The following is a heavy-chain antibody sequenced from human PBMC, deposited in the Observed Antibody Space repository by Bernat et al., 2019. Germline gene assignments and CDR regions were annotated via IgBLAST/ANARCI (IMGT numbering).Heavy chain of an antibody. CDR2: IYPSDYDT. CDR1: GYTFTTYW. D-gene: IGHD3-16*02. Sequence: EVQLVQSGAEVKKPGESLKISCKGSGYTFTTYWIVWVRQMPGRGLEWMGIIYPSDYDTRYSPSFQGQVTISADESISTAYLQWSSLKASDTAMYYCARPPGPTLHPGGHSVIYWYFDLWGRGTLVTVSS. CDR3: ARPPGPTLHPGGHSVIYWYFDL. V-gene: IGHV5-51*01. J-gene: IGHJ2*01.